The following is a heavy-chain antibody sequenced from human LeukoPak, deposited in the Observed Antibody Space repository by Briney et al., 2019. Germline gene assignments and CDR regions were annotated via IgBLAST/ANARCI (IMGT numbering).Heavy chain of an antibody. V-gene: IGHV4-31*02. CDR1: GGSISSGSND. D-gene: IGHD3-10*01. CDR3: ARAWYYLASGSYILDY. J-gene: IGHJ4*01. Sequence: SETLTLSCTASGGSISSGSNDWSCIRQHPGKGLEWIGYIYYSGSTYYNPWLKIRVTISVDKSKNQLCLNLNSVTAADTAVYYCARAWYYLASGSYILDYWGQGTPGNVSS. CDR2: IYYSGST.